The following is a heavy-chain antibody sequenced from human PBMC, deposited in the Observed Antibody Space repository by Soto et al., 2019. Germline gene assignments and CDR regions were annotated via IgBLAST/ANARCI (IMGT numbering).Heavy chain of an antibody. V-gene: IGHV1-3*01. CDR3: AREEKYYYGSGSYYKRPDPSATDY. CDR2: INAGNGNT. CDR1: GYTFTSYA. Sequence: ASVKVSCKASGYTFTSYAMHWVRQAPGQRLEWMGWINAGNGNTKYSQKFQGRVTITRDTSASTAYMELNSLRAEDTAVYYCAREEKYYYGSGSYYKRPDPSATDYWGQGTLVTVSS. D-gene: IGHD3-10*01. J-gene: IGHJ4*02.